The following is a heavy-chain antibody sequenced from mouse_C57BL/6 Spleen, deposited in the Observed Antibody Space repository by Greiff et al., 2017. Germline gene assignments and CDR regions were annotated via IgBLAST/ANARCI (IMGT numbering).Heavy chain of an antibody. CDR3: ARDGVLYYYAMDY. CDR1: GYSITSGYY. CDR2: ISYDGSN. J-gene: IGHJ4*01. Sequence: ESGPGLVKPSQSLSLTCSVTGYSITSGYYWHWIRQFPGNKLEWMGYISYDGSNNYNPSLQNRISLTRDTSKNQFFQKLKSVTTEDTATYYCARDGVLYYYAMDYWGQGTSVTVSS. V-gene: IGHV3-6*01.